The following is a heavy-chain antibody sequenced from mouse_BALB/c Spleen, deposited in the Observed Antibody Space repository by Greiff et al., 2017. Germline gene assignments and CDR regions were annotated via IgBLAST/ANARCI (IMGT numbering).Heavy chain of an antibody. CDR2: ISSGGST. D-gene: IGHD2-2*01. CDR1: GFTFSSYA. V-gene: IGHV5-6-5*01. CDR3: ARGGDYGYGAWFAY. J-gene: IGHJ3*01. Sequence: EVMLVESGGGLVKPGGSLKLSCAASGFTFSSYAMSWVRQTPEKRLEWVASISSGGSTYYPDSVKGRFTISRDNARNILYLQMSSLRSEDTAMYYCARGGDYGYGAWFAYWGQGTLVTVSA.